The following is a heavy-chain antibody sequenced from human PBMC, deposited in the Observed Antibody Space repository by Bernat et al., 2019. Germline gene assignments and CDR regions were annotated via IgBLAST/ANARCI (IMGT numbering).Heavy chain of an antibody. D-gene: IGHD3-10*01. CDR3: ARGPHNYYASEGRFDP. Sequence: QVQLVQSGAEVKTPGASVKVSCKASGYTFTSYCIHWVRQAPGQGLEWMGWINPNSGGTNFAQSFQGRVTMTRDTSIRTTYMELSSLRSDDTALYYCARGPHNYYASEGRFDPWGQGTLVTVSS. CDR2: INPNSGGT. V-gene: IGHV1-2*02. J-gene: IGHJ5*02. CDR1: GYTFTSYC.